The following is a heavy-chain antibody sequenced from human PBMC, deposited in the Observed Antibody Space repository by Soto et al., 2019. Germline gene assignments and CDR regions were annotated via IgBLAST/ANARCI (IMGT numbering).Heavy chain of an antibody. D-gene: IGHD3-22*01. V-gene: IGHV1-69*12. J-gene: IGHJ4*02. CDR1: GGTFSTYA. CDR2: IIPIFGTA. CDR3: ARGIRDYYASSGYLDY. Sequence: QVQLVQSGAEVKKPGSSVKVSCKASGGTFSTYAINWVRQAPGQGLKWMGGIIPIFGTANYAQTFQGRVTITADESTSTAYMELSSLRSEDTAVYYCARGIRDYYASSGYLDYWGQGTLVTVSS.